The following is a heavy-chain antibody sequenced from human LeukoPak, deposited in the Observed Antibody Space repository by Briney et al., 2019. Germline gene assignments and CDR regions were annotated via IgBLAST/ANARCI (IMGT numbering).Heavy chain of an antibody. CDR1: GGSFSGYY. J-gene: IGHJ4*02. CDR3: ARAAPGEGLQFPGGFDY. Sequence: TSETLSLTCAVHGGSFSGYYWSWIRQPPGKGLEWIGEINHSGSTNYNPSLKSRVTISVDTSKNQFSLKLSSVTAADTAVYYCARAAPGEGLQFPGGFDYWGQGTLVTVSS. D-gene: IGHD5-24*01. CDR2: INHSGST. V-gene: IGHV4-34*01.